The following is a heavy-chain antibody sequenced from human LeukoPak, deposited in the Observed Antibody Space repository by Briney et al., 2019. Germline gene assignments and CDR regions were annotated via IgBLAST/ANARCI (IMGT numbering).Heavy chain of an antibody. V-gene: IGHV3-23*01. CDR2: ISGSGGST. CDR3: AKHLGYSTSSGIDY. J-gene: IGHJ4*02. D-gene: IGHD6-6*01. Sequence: PGGTLRLSCAASGFTFSSYGMSWVRQAPGKGLEWVSAISGSGGSTYYADSVKGRFTISRDNSKNTLYLQMNSLRADDTAVYYCAKHLGYSTSSGIDYWGQGTLVTVSS. CDR1: GFTFSSYG.